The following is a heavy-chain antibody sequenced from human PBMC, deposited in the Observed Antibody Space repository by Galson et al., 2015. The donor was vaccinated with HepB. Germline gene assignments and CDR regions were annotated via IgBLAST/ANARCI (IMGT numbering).Heavy chain of an antibody. CDR1: GYTFTSYD. V-gene: IGHV1-8*01. J-gene: IGHJ6*03. D-gene: IGHD2-2*01. CDR2: MNPNSGNT. Sequence: SVKVSCKASGYTFTSYDINWVRQATGQGLEWMGWMNPNSGNTGYAQKFQGRVTMTRNTSISTAYMELSSLRSEDTAVYYCARGINQLLISGYYYYYYYMDVWGKGTTVTVSS. CDR3: ARGINQLLISGYYYYYYYMDV.